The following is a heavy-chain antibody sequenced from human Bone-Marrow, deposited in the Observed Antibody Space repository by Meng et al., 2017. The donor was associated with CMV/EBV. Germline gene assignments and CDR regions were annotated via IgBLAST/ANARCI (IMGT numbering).Heavy chain of an antibody. CDR3: AKDLYSSSDY. Sequence: GESLKISCAASGFTFSSYAMHWVRQAPGKGLEWVAVISYDGSTKYYADSVKGRFTISRDNSKNTLYLQMNSLRAEDTAVYYCAKDLYSSSDYWGQRKLVTVAS. J-gene: IGHJ4*02. CDR2: ISYDGSTK. D-gene: IGHD6-6*01. CDR1: GFTFSSYA. V-gene: IGHV3-30*04.